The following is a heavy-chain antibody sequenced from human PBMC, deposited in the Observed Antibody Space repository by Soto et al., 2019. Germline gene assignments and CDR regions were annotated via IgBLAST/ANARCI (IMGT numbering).Heavy chain of an antibody. CDR3: ASILSVYYDSSGYLGWFDP. CDR2: ISAYNGNT. CDR1: GYTFTSYG. D-gene: IGHD3-22*01. Sequence: ASVKVSCKASGYTFTSYGISWVRQAPGQGLEWMGWISAYNGNTNYAQKLQGRVTMTTDTSTSTAYMELRSLRSDDTAVYYCASILSVYYDSSGYLGWFDPWGQGTLVTVSS. V-gene: IGHV1-18*01. J-gene: IGHJ5*02.